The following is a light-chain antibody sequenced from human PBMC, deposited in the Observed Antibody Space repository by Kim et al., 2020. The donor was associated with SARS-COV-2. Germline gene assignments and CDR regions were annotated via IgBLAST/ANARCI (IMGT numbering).Light chain of an antibody. CDR1: QSISYNY. V-gene: IGKV3-20*01. CDR3: QYYGGSPLYT. CDR2: ATS. Sequence: SPGERATLACRASQSISYNYLAWYQQNPGQAPRLLIHATSARVPGIPDRFSGSGSGTDFTLTISRLEPDDFVLYYCQYYGGSPLYTFGQGTKLEI. J-gene: IGKJ2*01.